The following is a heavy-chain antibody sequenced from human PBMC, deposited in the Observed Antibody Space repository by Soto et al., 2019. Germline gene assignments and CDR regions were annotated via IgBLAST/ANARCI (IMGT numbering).Heavy chain of an antibody. J-gene: IGHJ1*01. D-gene: IGHD5-12*01. CDR1: GGTFSSYT. CDR3: ARGASRDGYNYRVGYFQH. Sequence: QVQLVQSGAEVKKPGSSVKVSCKASGGTFSSYTISWVRQAPGQGLEWMGRIIPILGIANYAQKFQGRVTITADXXTXTXXMELSSLRSEDTAVYYCARGASRDGYNYRVGYFQHWGQGTLVTVSS. V-gene: IGHV1-69*02. CDR2: IIPILGIA.